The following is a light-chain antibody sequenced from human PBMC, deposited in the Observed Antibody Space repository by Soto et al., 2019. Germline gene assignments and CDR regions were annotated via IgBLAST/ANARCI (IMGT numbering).Light chain of an antibody. CDR1: QSVSSN. V-gene: IGKV3-15*01. Sequence: EIVMTQSPATLSVSPGERAALSCRASQSVSSNLAWYQQKPGQAPRLLIYGASTRATGIPARFSSSGSGTEFTLTISSLQSEDFAVYYCQQYNNWPPEKLTFGGGTKVDIK. CDR3: QQYNNWPPEKLT. J-gene: IGKJ4*01. CDR2: GAS.